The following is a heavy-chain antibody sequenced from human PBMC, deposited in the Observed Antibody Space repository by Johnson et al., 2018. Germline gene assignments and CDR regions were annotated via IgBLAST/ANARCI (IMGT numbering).Heavy chain of an antibody. J-gene: IGHJ4*02. CDR1: GFTSIDYW. V-gene: IGHV3-74*01. CDR2: VHRDEITT. Sequence: VQLQESGGGLVQPGGSLRLSCAASGFTSIDYWMYGVRKAPGKGLVWVSRVHRDEITTTYADSVKGRFTISRDNAKNTPHLQMNSLRAEATAVSHCGRGGGAGSIDFWGQGTPVTVSS. D-gene: IGHD3-10*01. CDR3: GRGGGAGSIDF.